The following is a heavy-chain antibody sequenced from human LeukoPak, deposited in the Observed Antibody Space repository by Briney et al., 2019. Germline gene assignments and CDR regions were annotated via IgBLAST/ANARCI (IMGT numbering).Heavy chain of an antibody. CDR2: ISGDGGST. CDR3: AKDIGHYYFDY. Sequence: SGGSLRLSCAASGFTFDDYAMHWVGQAPGKGLECVSLISGDGGSTYYADSVKGRFTISRDNRKNSLYLQMNSLRTEDTALYYCAKDIGHYYFDYWGQGTLVTVSS. V-gene: IGHV3-43*02. J-gene: IGHJ4*02. CDR1: GFTFDDYA.